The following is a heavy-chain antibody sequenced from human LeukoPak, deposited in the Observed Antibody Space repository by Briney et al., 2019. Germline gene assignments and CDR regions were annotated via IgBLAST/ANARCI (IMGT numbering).Heavy chain of an antibody. D-gene: IGHD1-1*01. V-gene: IGHV1-46*01. J-gene: IGHJ4*02. CDR3: AREPNEQISAFDY. Sequence: GPSASVSCTPSVYTFTSYYMHWVPHAPGQGLEWMGIINPRGGSTSYAQKFQGRVTMTRDTSTSTVYMELSSLRSEDTAVYYCAREPNEQISAFDYWGQGTLVTVSS. CDR1: VYTFTSYY. CDR2: INPRGGST.